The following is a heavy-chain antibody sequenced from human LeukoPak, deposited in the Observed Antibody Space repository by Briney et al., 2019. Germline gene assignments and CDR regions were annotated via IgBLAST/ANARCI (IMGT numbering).Heavy chain of an antibody. V-gene: IGHV1-69*13. J-gene: IGHJ4*02. D-gene: IGHD2-2*01. CDR2: IIPIFGTA. Sequence: SVKVSCKASGYTFTSYGISWVRQAPGQGLEWMGGIIPIFGTANYAQKFQGRVTITADESTSTAYMELSSLRSEDTAVYYCARGEVGYCGSTSCYPRGFDYWGQGTLVTVSS. CDR3: ARGEVGYCGSTSCYPRGFDY. CDR1: GYTFTSYG.